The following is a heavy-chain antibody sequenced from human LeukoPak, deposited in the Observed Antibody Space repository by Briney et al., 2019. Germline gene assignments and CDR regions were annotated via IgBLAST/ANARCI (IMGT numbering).Heavy chain of an antibody. D-gene: IGHD5-24*01. CDR3: AKRTMSAFDS. Sequence: GGSLRLSCAASGFTFSSYDMSWVRQAPGKGLEWLSGISGSGNGTYYADSVKGRFTISRDNSKNVVYLQMNSLTVEDAATYYCAKRTMSAFDSWGQGTLLIVSS. CDR1: GFTFSSYD. J-gene: IGHJ4*02. CDR2: ISGSGNGT. V-gene: IGHV3-23*01.